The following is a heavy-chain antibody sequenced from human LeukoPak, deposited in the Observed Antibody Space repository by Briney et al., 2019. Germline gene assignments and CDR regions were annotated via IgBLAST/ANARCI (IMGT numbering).Heavy chain of an antibody. Sequence: GGSLRLSCAASGFTFSNAWMSWVRQAPGEGLEWVANIKQDGTEKYYMDSVKGRFSISRDNAKNSLYLQMNALRAEDTAVYYCARDVRPDYWGQGTLVTVST. CDR3: ARDVRPDY. D-gene: IGHD6-6*01. J-gene: IGHJ4*02. V-gene: IGHV3-7*04. CDR1: GFTFSNAW. CDR2: IKQDGTEK.